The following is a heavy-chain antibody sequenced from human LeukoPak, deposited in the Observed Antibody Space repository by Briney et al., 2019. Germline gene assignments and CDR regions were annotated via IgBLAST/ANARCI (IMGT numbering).Heavy chain of an antibody. J-gene: IGHJ4*02. D-gene: IGHD4-23*01. CDR1: GFTVSSNY. Sequence: GGSLRLSCAASGFTVSSNYMSRVRQAPGKGLEWVLVIYSGGSTYYADSVKGRFTISRDTSKNTLYLQMNSLRAEDTAVYYCARDFRAPGKVQASWGQGTLVTVSS. CDR3: ARDFRAPGKVQAS. CDR2: IYSGGST. V-gene: IGHV3-53*01.